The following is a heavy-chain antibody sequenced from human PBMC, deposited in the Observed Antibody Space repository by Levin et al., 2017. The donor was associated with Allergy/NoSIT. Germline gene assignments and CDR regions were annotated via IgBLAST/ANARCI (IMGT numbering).Heavy chain of an antibody. Sequence: GGSLRLSCAASGFTFSSYGMHWVRQAPGKGLEWVAVISYDGSKKYYADSVKGRFTISRDNSKNTLYLQMNSLRAEDTAVYYCAKGRGVVTAEYYFDYWGQGTLVTVSS. J-gene: IGHJ4*02. CDR1: GFTFSSYG. CDR2: ISYDGSKK. D-gene: IGHD2-21*02. CDR3: AKGRGVVTAEYYFDY. V-gene: IGHV3-30*18.